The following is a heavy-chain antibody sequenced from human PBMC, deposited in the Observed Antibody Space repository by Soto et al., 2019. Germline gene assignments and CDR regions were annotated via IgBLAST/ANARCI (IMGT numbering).Heavy chain of an antibody. CDR2: ISSVGTTR. Sequence: QVQLVESGGGLVKPGESLRLSCAASGFSFGDYYMTWIRQAPGKGLEWVSHISSVGTTRYYADSVKGRFTISRDNAKNSVFLQMNSLRAEDTAVYYCATDRSSWYDIWGQGMLVTVSS. CDR3: ATDRSSWYDI. CDR1: GFSFGDYY. D-gene: IGHD6-13*01. J-gene: IGHJ4*02. V-gene: IGHV3-11*01.